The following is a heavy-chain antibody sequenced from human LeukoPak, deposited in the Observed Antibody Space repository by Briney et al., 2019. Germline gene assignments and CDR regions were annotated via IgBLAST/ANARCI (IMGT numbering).Heavy chain of an antibody. CDR2: ISYDGSNK. CDR1: GFTFSSYA. J-gene: IGHJ6*03. D-gene: IGHD2/OR15-2a*01. Sequence: GGSLRLSCAASGFTFSSYAMHWVRQAPGKGLEWVAVISYDGSNKYYADSVKGRFTISRDNSKNTLYLQMNSLRAEDTAVYYCARDVTHYYYYYYMDVWGKGTTVTVSS. CDR3: ARDVTHYYYYYYMDV. V-gene: IGHV3-30*04.